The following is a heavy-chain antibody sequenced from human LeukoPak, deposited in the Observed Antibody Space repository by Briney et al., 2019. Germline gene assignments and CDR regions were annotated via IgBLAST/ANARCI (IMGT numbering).Heavy chain of an antibody. Sequence: ASVKVSCKASGYTFTSYDINWVRQATGRGLEWMGWMNPNSGNTGYAQKFQGRVTITRNTSISTAYMELSSLRSEDTAVYYCARGRSSRLVTPHFDYWGQGTLVTVSS. CDR2: MNPNSGNT. D-gene: IGHD5-18*01. CDR1: GYTFTSYD. CDR3: ARGRSSRLVTPHFDY. V-gene: IGHV1-8*03. J-gene: IGHJ4*02.